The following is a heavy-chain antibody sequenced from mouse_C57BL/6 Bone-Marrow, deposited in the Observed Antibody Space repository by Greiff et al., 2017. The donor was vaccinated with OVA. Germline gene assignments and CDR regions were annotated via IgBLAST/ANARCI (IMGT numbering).Heavy chain of an antibody. CDR2: SRHKANDYTT. Sequence: EVMLVESGGGLVQSGRSLRLSCATSGFTFSDFYMEWVRPAPGQGLEWIAASRHKANDYTTEYSSSVKGRFIVSRDTSQSILYLQMNALRAEATASYYCARDDYYWYFDVWGAGTTVTVSS. V-gene: IGHV7-1*01. J-gene: IGHJ1*01. CDR3: ARDDYYWYFDV. CDR1: GFTFSDFY.